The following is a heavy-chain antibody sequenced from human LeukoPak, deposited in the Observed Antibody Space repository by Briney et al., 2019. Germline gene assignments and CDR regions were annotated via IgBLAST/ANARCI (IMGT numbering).Heavy chain of an antibody. J-gene: IGHJ3*02. CDR1: GFTFNAYW. Sequence: GGSLRLSCAASGFTFNAYWMHWVRQAPGKGLVWVSRIDTAGSGTTYADSVKGRFTISRDNAKNTVYLQINSLRAEDTAVYYCARGISQPPVAFDIWGQGTMVTVSS. CDR2: IDTAGSGT. V-gene: IGHV3-74*01. CDR3: ARGISQPPVAFDI. D-gene: IGHD6-13*01.